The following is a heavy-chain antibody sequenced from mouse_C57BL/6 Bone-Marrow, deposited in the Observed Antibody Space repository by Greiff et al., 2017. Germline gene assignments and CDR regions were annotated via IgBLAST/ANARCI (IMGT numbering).Heavy chain of an antibody. Sequence: VQLQQSGPELVKPGASVKLSCKASGYSFTDYNMNWVKQSNGKSLEWIGVINPNYGTTSYNQKFKGKATLTVDQSSSTAYMQLNSLTSEYSAVYYDATPNCNSGFAYRGQGTLVTVSA. CDR3: ATPNCNSGFAY. J-gene: IGHJ3*01. CDR1: GYSFTDYN. D-gene: IGHD2-1*01. CDR2: INPNYGTT. V-gene: IGHV1-39*01.